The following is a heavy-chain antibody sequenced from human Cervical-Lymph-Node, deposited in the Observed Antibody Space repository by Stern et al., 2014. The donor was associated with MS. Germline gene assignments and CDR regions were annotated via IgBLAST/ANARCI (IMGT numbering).Heavy chain of an antibody. CDR2: IFTGDSDT. Sequence: EVQLVESGAEVKKPGESLKISCKDFGSSFTTYWLGWVRQIPGKGLEWRGVIFTGDSDTTYSPTFQGQVTMSADKSTSTAYLQWRSLRASDTAMYYCAKRVSDAFNIWGQGTMVTVSS. D-gene: IGHD2-8*01. CDR3: AKRVSDAFNI. V-gene: IGHV5-51*03. J-gene: IGHJ3*02. CDR1: GSSFTTYW.